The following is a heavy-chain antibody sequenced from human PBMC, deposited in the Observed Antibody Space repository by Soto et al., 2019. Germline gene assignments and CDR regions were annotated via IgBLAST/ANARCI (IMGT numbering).Heavy chain of an antibody. V-gene: IGHV4-61*01. J-gene: IGHJ4*02. Sequence: PSETLSLTCTVSGGSVSSGSYYWRWIRQPPGKGLEWIVSIYYSGSTNYNPSLKSQVTLSVDTSKNQFSLKQSAGTGAGTAVYYCARVPWNYSGYFDYWGQGTLVTGSS. CDR2: IYYSGST. D-gene: IGHD1-7*01. CDR1: GGSVSSGSYY. CDR3: ARVPWNYSGYFDY.